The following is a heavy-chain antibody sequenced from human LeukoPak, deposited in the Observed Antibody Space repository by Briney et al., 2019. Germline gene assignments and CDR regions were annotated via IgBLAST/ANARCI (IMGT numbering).Heavy chain of an antibody. V-gene: IGHV4-39*07. CDR2: IYSNGNT. CDR1: GGSISSSGHY. J-gene: IGHJ6*02. D-gene: IGHD6-13*01. CDR3: ARDGYSTPDV. Sequence: SETPSLTCSVSGGSISSSGHYWGWIRQSPEKGLDWIGSIYSNGNTYYNPSVKSRVTLSVDTSKNQFSLKLTSVTAADTAVYYCARDGYSTPDVWGQGTTVTVSS.